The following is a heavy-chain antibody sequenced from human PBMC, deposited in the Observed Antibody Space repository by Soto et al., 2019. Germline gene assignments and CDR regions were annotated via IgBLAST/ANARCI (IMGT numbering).Heavy chain of an antibody. D-gene: IGHD3-9*01. CDR3: AKDTPKLRYFDWLLF. CDR1: GCTFSSYA. CDR2: ISGSGGST. Sequence: GGSLRLSCAASGCTFSSYAMSWVRQAPGKGLEWVSAISGSGGSTYYADSVKGRFTISRDNSKNTLYLQMNSLRAEDTAVYYCAKDTPKLRYFDWLLFWGQGTLVTVSS. V-gene: IGHV3-23*01. J-gene: IGHJ4*02.